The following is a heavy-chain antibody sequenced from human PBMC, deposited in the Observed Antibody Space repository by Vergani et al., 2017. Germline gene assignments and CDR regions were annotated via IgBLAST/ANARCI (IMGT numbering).Heavy chain of an antibody. Sequence: QGQLAQSGAEVKKPGSSVKVSCKASGGTFSSNSISWVRQAPGQGLEWMGRIIPILGIANYAQKFQGRVTITADKSTSTAYMELSSLRSEDTAVYYCARESYCGGDCLEYFQHWGQGTLVTVSS. V-gene: IGHV1-69*04. CDR2: IIPILGIA. D-gene: IGHD2-21*02. CDR3: ARESYCGGDCLEYFQH. J-gene: IGHJ1*01. CDR1: GGTFSSNS.